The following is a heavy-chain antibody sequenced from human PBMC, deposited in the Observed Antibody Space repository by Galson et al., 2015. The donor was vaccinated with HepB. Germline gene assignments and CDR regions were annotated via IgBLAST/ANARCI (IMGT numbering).Heavy chain of an antibody. CDR3: ARSYSSGWYPRLVLEAFDI. D-gene: IGHD6-19*01. V-gene: IGHV7-4-1*02. Sequence: SVKVSCKASGYTFTSYAVNWVRQAPGQGLEWMGWINTNTGNPTYAQGFTGRFVFSLDTSVSTAYLQISSLEAEDTAVYYCARSYSSGWYPRLVLEAFDIWGQGTMVTVSS. J-gene: IGHJ3*02. CDR1: GYTFTSYA. CDR2: INTNTGNP.